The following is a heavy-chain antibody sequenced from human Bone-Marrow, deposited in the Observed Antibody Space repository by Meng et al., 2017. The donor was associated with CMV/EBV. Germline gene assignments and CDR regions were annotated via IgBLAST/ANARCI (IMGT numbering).Heavy chain of an antibody. Sequence: GSLRLSCTVSGGSISSYYWSWIRQPPGKGLEWIGYIYYSGSTNYNPSLKSRVTISVDTSKNQFSLKLSSVTAADTAVYYCARIRRLGVRGAADYWGQGTLVTVSS. CDR2: IYYSGST. CDR3: ARIRRLGVRGAADY. D-gene: IGHD3-10*01. V-gene: IGHV4-59*01. CDR1: GGSISSYY. J-gene: IGHJ4*02.